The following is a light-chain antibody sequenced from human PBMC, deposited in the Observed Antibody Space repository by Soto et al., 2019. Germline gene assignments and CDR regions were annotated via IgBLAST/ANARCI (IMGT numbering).Light chain of an antibody. CDR1: RSVSNNY. CDR2: GAS. J-gene: IGKJ1*01. Sequence: LPQSPRPLSLSPGERSPLSCRASRSVSNNYLAWYQQKPGQAPRLLIYGASNRATGIPDRFSGSGSGTDFTLTIIRLEPEDFAVYYCQQYGSSGTFGQGTKVDIK. CDR3: QQYGSSGT. V-gene: IGKV3-20*01.